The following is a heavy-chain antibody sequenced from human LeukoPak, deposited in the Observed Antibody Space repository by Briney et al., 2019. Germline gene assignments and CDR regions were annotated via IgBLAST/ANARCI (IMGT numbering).Heavy chain of an antibody. CDR3: AREVESQGRSLDI. CDR2: INHSGST. V-gene: IGHV4-34*01. Sequence: SETLSLTCAVYGGSFSGYYWSWIRQPPGKGLEWIGEINHSGSTNYNPSLKSRVTISVDTSKNQFSLRLSSVTAADTAVYYCAREVESQGRSLDIWGQGTMVTVSS. D-gene: IGHD3-3*01. J-gene: IGHJ3*02. CDR1: GGSFSGYY.